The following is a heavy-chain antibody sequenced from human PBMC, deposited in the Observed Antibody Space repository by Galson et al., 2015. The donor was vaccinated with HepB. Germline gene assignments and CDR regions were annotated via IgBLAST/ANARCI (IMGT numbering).Heavy chain of an antibody. CDR1: GFTFSSYG. CDR2: IRYDGSNK. CDR3: AKDQVAPNPYYFDY. D-gene: IGHD5-12*01. Sequence: LRLSCAASGFTFSSYGMHWVRQAPGKGLEWVAFIRYDGSNKYYADSVKGRFTISRDNSKNTLYLQMNSLRAEDTAVYYCAKDQVAPNPYYFDYWGQGTLVTVSS. J-gene: IGHJ4*02. V-gene: IGHV3-30*02.